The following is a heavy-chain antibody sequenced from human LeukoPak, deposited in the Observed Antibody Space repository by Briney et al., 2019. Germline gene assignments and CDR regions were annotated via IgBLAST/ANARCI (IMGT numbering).Heavy chain of an antibody. CDR1: GGTFSSYA. V-gene: IGHV1-69*06. CDR2: IIPIFGTA. D-gene: IGHD1-1*01. Sequence: SVKVSCKASGGTFSSYAISWVRQAPGQGLEWMGGIIPIFGTANYAQKFQGRVTITAGKSTSTAYMELSSLRSENTAVYYCARETSSGTSQDWGQGTLVTVSS. CDR3: ARETSSGTSQD. J-gene: IGHJ4*02.